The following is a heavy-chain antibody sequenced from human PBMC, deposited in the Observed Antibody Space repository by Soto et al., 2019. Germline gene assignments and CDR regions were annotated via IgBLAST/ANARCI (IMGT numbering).Heavy chain of an antibody. CDR3: ARLAVDHDAFDI. D-gene: IGHD6-19*01. V-gene: IGHV1-3*05. CDR2: INAGNGNT. J-gene: IGHJ3*02. Sequence: QVQLVQSGAEEKKPGASVKVSCKASGYTFTSYAMHWVRQAPGQRLEWMGWINAGNGNTKYSQKFPGRVTITRDTSVSTAYMELSSLRSEDTAVYYCARLAVDHDAFDIWGQGTMVTVSS. CDR1: GYTFTSYA.